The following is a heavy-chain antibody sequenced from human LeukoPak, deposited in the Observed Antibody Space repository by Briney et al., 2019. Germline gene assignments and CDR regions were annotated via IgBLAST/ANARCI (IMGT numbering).Heavy chain of an antibody. J-gene: IGHJ4*02. CDR1: GFTFSSYA. D-gene: IGHD3-16*01. CDR2: ISGSGGST. CDR3: AKGPGGSVRAHFDY. V-gene: IGHV3-23*01. Sequence: GGSLRLSCAASGFTFSSYAMSWVRQAPGKGLEWVSAISGSGGSTYYADSVKGWFTISRDNSKNTLYLQMNSLRAEDTAVYYCAKGPGGSVRAHFDYWGQGTLVTVSS.